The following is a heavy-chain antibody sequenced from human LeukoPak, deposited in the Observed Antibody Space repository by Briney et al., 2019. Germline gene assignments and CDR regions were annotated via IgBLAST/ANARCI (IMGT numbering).Heavy chain of an antibody. CDR3: ARSPTGSGWYYFDY. D-gene: IGHD6-19*01. J-gene: IGHJ4*02. Sequence: GGSLRLSCAASGFTFSSYEMNWVRQAPGKGLEWVSYISSSGSTIYYADSVTGRFTISRDNSKDTLYLQMSSLRAEDTAVYYCARSPTGSGWYYFDYWGQGTLVTVSS. CDR2: ISSSGSTI. V-gene: IGHV3-48*03. CDR1: GFTFSSYE.